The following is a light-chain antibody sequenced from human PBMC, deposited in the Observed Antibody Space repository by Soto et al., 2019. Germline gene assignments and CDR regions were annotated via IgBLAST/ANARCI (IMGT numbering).Light chain of an antibody. J-gene: IGKJ2*01. CDR2: DAS. CDR1: QSISSW. CDR3: HQYNSYWGT. Sequence: DIQMTQSPSTLSASVGDRVTITCRASQSISSWLAWYQQKPGKAPKLLIYDASSLESGDPSRFSGSGSGTEFTLTISSRQPDDFATYYCHQYNSYWGTFGQGTKLEIK. V-gene: IGKV1-5*01.